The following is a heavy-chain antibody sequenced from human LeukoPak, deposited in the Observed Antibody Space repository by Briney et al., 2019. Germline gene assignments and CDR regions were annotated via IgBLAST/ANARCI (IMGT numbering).Heavy chain of an antibody. CDR2: INHSGST. J-gene: IGHJ4*02. D-gene: IGHD4-17*01. CDR3: ARGQMVYGDYYYFDY. CDR1: GGSFSGYY. Sequence: SSETLSLTCAVYGGSFSGYYWSWIRQPPGKGLEWIGEINHSGSTNYNPSLKSRVTISVDTSKNQFSLKPSSVTAADTAVYYCARGQMVYGDYYYFDYWGQGTLVTVSS. V-gene: IGHV4-34*01.